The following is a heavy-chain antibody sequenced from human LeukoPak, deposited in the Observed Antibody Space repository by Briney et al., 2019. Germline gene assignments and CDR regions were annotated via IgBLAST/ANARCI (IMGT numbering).Heavy chain of an antibody. J-gene: IGHJ4*02. Sequence: PGGSLRLSCAASGFTFSSYAMSWVRQAPGKGLEWVSAISGSGGSTYYADSVKGRFTISRDNSKNTLYLQMNSLRAEDTAVYYCAKDTGRLPAAIESCFDYWGQGTLVTVSS. CDR1: GFTFSSYA. CDR2: ISGSGGST. V-gene: IGHV3-23*01. CDR3: AKDTGRLPAAIESCFDY. D-gene: IGHD2-2*01.